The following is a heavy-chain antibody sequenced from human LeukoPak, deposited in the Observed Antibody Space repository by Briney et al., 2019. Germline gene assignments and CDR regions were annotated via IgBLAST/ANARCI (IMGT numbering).Heavy chain of an antibody. CDR3: SGYSYDNYYYYMDV. CDR2: ISAYNGNT. Sequence: ASVKVSCKASGYTFTSYGISWVRQAPGQGLEWMGWISAYNGNTNYAQKLQGRVTMTTDTSTSTAYMELRSLRSDDTAVYYCSGYSYDNYYYYMDVWGKGTTVTVSS. J-gene: IGHJ6*03. D-gene: IGHD5-18*01. V-gene: IGHV1-18*01. CDR1: GYTFTSYG.